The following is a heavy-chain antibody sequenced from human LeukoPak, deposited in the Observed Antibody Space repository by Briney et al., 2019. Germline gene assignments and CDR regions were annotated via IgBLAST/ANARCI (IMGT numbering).Heavy chain of an antibody. CDR3: AKGHSVSIDY. CDR2: IQQDGSEK. V-gene: IGHV3-7*01. Sequence: GGSLRLSCAASGFLLSTYWMSWVRQAPGKGLEWVANIQQDGSEKYYVDSVKGRFTISRDNAKNSVYLQMNSLRAEDTAVYYCAKGHSVSIDYWGQGTLVTVSS. J-gene: IGHJ4*02. D-gene: IGHD1-14*01. CDR1: GFLLSTYW.